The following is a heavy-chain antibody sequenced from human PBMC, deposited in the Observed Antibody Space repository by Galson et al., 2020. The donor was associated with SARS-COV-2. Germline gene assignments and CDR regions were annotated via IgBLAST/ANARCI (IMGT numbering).Heavy chain of an antibody. Sequence: GGSLRLSCAASGFTFSNYVMHWVRQSPGKGPEWVAVISSDGSNSFYADSLKGRFTISRDNSKSTLYLQMNSLRAEDTAVYYCARGGEWELPYYFDYWGQGTLVTVSS. J-gene: IGHJ4*02. D-gene: IGHD1-26*01. V-gene: IGHV3-30*04. CDR2: ISSDGSNS. CDR1: GFTFSNYV. CDR3: ARGGEWELPYYFDY.